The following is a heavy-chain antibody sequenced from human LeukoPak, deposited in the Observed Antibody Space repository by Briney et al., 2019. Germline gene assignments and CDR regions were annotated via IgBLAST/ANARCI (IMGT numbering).Heavy chain of an antibody. CDR1: GGTFSSYA. CDR3: ARDKGIDLPPMDI. Sequence: SVKVSCKASGGTFSSYAISWVRQAPGQGLEWMGGIIPIFGTANYAQKFQGRVTITADESTSTAYMELSSPRSEDTAVYYCARDKGIDLPPMDIWGQGTMVTVSS. J-gene: IGHJ3*02. CDR2: IIPIFGTA. V-gene: IGHV1-69*01.